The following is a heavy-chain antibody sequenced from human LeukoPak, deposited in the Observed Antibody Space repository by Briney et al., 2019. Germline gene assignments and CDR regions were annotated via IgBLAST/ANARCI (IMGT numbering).Heavy chain of an antibody. V-gene: IGHV3-30*01. J-gene: IGHJ4*02. D-gene: IGHD6-19*01. CDR1: GFTFSSFV. CDR3: ARDVSSGWYLTVY. Sequence: PGGSLRLSCAASGFTFSSFVMHWVRQAPGKGLEWVAVISYDGSNKYYADSVKGRFTISRDNSKNTLYLQMNSLRAEDTAVYYCARDVSSGWYLTVYWGQGTLVTVSS. CDR2: ISYDGSNK.